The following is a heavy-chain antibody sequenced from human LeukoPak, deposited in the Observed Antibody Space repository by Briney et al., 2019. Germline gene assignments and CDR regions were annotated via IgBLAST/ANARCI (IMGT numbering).Heavy chain of an antibody. V-gene: IGHV3-66*02. CDR3: ARSAIVPGDDY. CDR1: GFTVSSNY. J-gene: IGHJ4*02. D-gene: IGHD1-26*01. Sequence: GGSLRLSCAASGFTVSSNYMSWVRQAPGKGLEWVSVIYSGGSTYHADSVKGRFTISRDNSKNTLYLQMNSLRAEDTAVYYCARSAIVPGDDYWGQGTLVTVSS. CDR2: IYSGGST.